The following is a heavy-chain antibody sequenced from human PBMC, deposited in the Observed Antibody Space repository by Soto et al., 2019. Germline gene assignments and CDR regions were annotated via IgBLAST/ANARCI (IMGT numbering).Heavy chain of an antibody. Sequence: GASVKVSCKASGYTFTSYGISWVRQAPGQGLDWMGWISAYNGNTKYAQDLQGRVTMTRDTAIRTAYMEVSSLRSDDTAVYYCARGRASGSYYLLDYWGQGTLVTVSS. J-gene: IGHJ4*02. CDR1: GYTFTSYG. V-gene: IGHV1-18*01. CDR3: ARGRASGSYYLLDY. CDR2: ISAYNGNT. D-gene: IGHD3-10*01.